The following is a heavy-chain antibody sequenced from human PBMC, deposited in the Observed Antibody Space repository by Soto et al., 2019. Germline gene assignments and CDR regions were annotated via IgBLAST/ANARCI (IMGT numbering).Heavy chain of an antibody. CDR2: IYNSEST. V-gene: IGHV4-59*12. D-gene: IGHD2-8*02. J-gene: IGHJ4*02. Sequence: PSETLSLTCTVSGGSISSFYWSWIRQPPGKGLEWIGYIYNSESTNYNPSLKSRVTISVDTSKNQFSLKLTSVTAADTAVYYCARDKITGLFDYWGQGTLVTVSS. CDR3: ARDKITGLFDY. CDR1: GGSISSFY.